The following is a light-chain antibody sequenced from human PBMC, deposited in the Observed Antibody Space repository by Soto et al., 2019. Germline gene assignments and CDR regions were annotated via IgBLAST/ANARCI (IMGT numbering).Light chain of an antibody. V-gene: IGLV1-47*01. CDR1: SSNIGLNY. CDR2: RDN. J-gene: IGLJ2*01. CDR3: AAWDDSLSAVV. Sequence: QSVLTQPPSASGTPGQRVTISCSGSSSNIGLNYVYWYQQLPGTAPKLLIYRDNQRPSGVPARFSGSKSGSSASLALSGLRSEDEAAYYCAAWDDSLSAVVFGGGTEVTVL.